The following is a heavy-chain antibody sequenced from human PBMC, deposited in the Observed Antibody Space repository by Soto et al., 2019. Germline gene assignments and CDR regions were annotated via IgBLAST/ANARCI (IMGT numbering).Heavy chain of an antibody. CDR3: ARDIDYYDSSGYYRDY. Sequence: EVQLVESGGGLVKPGGSLRLSCAASGFTFSSYSMNWVRQAPGKGLEWASSISSSSSYIYYADSVKGRFTISRDNAKNSLYLQMNSLRAEDTAVYYCARDIDYYDSSGYYRDYWGQGTLVTVSS. CDR1: GFTFSSYS. D-gene: IGHD3-22*01. V-gene: IGHV3-21*01. CDR2: ISSSSSYI. J-gene: IGHJ4*02.